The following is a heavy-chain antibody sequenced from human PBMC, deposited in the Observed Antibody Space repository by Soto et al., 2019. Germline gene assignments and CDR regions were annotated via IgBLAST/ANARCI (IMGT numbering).Heavy chain of an antibody. J-gene: IGHJ4*02. D-gene: IGHD2-8*01. CDR2: FYYTGSI. CDR3: ARSMSYSHETNYSPFVY. CDR1: GGSVSSGNYY. Sequence: QVQLQESGPGLVKPSETLSLTCTVSGGSVSSGNYYWSWIRQPPGKGLEWIGYFYYTGSINYNPSLKSRVTVFIRAARNQVSLTLSSVTAASTAVYYCARSMSYSHETNYSPFVYWGQGTLVTASS. V-gene: IGHV4-61*01.